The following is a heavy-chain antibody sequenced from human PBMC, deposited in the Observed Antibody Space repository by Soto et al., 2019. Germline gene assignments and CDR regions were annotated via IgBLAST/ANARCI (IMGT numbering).Heavy chain of an antibody. Sequence: ASVKVSCKASGYTFTSYDINWVRQATGQGLEWMGWMNPNSGNTGYAQKFQGRVTMTRNTSISTAYMELSSLRSEDTAVYYCARAPPLLFSYFDYWGQGTLVTVSS. V-gene: IGHV1-8*01. CDR2: MNPNSGNT. J-gene: IGHJ4*02. CDR3: ARAPPLLFSYFDY. CDR1: GYTFTSYD. D-gene: IGHD2-21*02.